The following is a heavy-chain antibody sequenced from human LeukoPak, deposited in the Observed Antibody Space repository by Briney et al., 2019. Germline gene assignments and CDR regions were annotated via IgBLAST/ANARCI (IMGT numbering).Heavy chain of an antibody. Sequence: PSETLSLTCTVSGYSISSGYYWSWIRQPPGKGLEWIGEINHSGSTNYNPSLKSRVTISVDTSKNQFSLKLSSVTAADTAVYYCARLHSSGWYPGRYYYYYMDVWGKGTTVTISS. CDR2: INHSGST. V-gene: IGHV4-38-2*02. D-gene: IGHD6-19*01. CDR1: GYSISSGYY. J-gene: IGHJ6*03. CDR3: ARLHSSGWYPGRYYYYYMDV.